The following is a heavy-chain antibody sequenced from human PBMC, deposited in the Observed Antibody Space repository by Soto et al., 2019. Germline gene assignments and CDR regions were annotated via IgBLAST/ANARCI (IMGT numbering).Heavy chain of an antibody. V-gene: IGHV3-9*01. CDR3: AKDIQFGIDSGYFDY. J-gene: IGHJ4*02. D-gene: IGHD3-10*01. CDR2: ISWNSGSI. CDR1: GFTFDDYA. Sequence: EVQLVESGGGLVQPGRSLRLSCAASGFTFDDYAMHWVRQAPGKGLEWVSGISWNSGSIGYADSVKGRFTISRDNAKNSVCRQMNSLRVEDTALYYCAKDIQFGIDSGYFDYWGQGTLVTVSS.